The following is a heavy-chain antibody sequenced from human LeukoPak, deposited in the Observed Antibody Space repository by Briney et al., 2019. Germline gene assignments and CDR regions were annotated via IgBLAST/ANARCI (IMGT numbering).Heavy chain of an antibody. CDR3: ARGTTRLCPDY. CDR1: GYALSSGYY. V-gene: IGHV4-38-2*01. Sequence: SETLSLTCAVSGYALSSGYYWGWIRQPPGKGLEWIGSFYPGGSTYYNPSLKSRVTMSVDTSKNQFSLNLSSVTAADTAVYYCARGTTRLCPDYWGQGTLVIVSS. CDR2: FYPGGST. J-gene: IGHJ4*02. D-gene: IGHD1-7*01.